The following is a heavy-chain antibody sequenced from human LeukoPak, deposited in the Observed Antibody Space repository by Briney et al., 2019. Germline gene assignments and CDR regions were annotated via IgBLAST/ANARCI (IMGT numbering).Heavy chain of an antibody. D-gene: IGHD3-10*01. CDR1: GGSISSSSYY. Sequence: PSETLSLTCTVSGGSISSSSYYWGWIRRPPGRGLEWIGSIYYSGSTYYNPSLSSRVTISVDTSKNQFSLRLNSVTAADTAVYYCARGLEYYYGSGSLNYYYYMDVWGKGTTVTVSS. J-gene: IGHJ6*03. CDR3: ARGLEYYYGSGSLNYYYYMDV. CDR2: IYYSGST. V-gene: IGHV4-39*01.